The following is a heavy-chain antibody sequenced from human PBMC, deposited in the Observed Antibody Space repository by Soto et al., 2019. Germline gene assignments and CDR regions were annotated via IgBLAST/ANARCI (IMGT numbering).Heavy chain of an antibody. CDR3: ARTQGYCSGGSCHHFYY. CDR2: IYYSGST. J-gene: IGHJ4*02. V-gene: IGHV4-31*03. CDR1: GGSISSCGYY. Sequence: PSETLSLTCTVSGGSISSCGYYWSWIRQHPGKGLEWIGYIYYSGSTYYNPSLKSRVTISVDTSKNQFSLKLSSVTAADTAVYYCARTQGYCSGGSCHHFYYWGQGTLVTVSS. D-gene: IGHD2-15*01.